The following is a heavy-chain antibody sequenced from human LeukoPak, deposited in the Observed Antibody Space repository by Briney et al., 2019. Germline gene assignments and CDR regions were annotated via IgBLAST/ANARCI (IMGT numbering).Heavy chain of an antibody. Sequence: GGSLRLSCAGSGFTFGRYWMSWVRQAPGKGLEWVASINQGGSRLHYLDSVTGRFISRDDAQNSLFLQMTRLRVDDTAVYYCARLKDDVTKLDYWGQGTLVSVSS. J-gene: IGHJ4*02. CDR2: INQGGSRL. D-gene: IGHD2-8*01. V-gene: IGHV3-7*01. CDR1: GFTFGRYW. CDR3: ARLKDDVTKLDY.